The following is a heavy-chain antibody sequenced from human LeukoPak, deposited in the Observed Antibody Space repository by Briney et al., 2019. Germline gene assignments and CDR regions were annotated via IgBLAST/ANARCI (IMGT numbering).Heavy chain of an antibody. D-gene: IGHD6-19*01. CDR3: ARHHSSGWYYFDY. CDR2: IYYSGST. Sequence: SETLSLTCTVSGGSISSSSYYWGWIRQPPGKGLEWIGSIYYSGSTYYNPSLKSRVTISVDTSKNQFSLKLSSVTAADTAVYYCARHHSSGWYYFDYWGQGTLVTVPS. CDR1: GGSISSSSYY. J-gene: IGHJ4*02. V-gene: IGHV4-39*01.